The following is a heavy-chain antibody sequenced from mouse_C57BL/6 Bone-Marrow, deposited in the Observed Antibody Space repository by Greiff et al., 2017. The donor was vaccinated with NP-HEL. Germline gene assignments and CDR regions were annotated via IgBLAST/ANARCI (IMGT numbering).Heavy chain of an antibody. CDR3: ARYYDGSGYFDY. CDR2: IDPNSGGT. V-gene: IGHV1-72*01. CDR1: GYTFTNYW. Sequence: QVQLKQPGAELVKPGASVKLSCKASGYTFTNYWMHWVKQRPGRGLEWIGRIDPNSGGTKYNEKFKSKATLTVDKPSSTAYMQLSSLTSEDAAVYYCARYYDGSGYFDYGGQGTTLTVSA. J-gene: IGHJ2*01. D-gene: IGHD1-1*01.